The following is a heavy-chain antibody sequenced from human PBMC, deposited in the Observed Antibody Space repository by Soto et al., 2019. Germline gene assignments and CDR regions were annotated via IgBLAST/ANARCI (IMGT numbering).Heavy chain of an antibody. Sequence: QVQLVQSGAEVKKPGSSVKVSCKASGGTFSSYAISWVRQAPRQGSEWLAGIIPIFGKANYAQTFQGIVTITAGESASTAYMELSILRSEDTAVYYCARDVIEAAGTAGWGEGTLIIVSS. D-gene: IGHD6-13*01. CDR1: GGTFSSYA. J-gene: IGHJ4*02. V-gene: IGHV1-69*12. CDR2: IIPIFGKA. CDR3: ARDVIEAAGTAG.